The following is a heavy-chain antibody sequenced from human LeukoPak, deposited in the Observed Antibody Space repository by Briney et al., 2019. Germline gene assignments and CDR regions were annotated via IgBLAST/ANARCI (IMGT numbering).Heavy chain of an antibody. J-gene: IGHJ6*03. CDR1: GYSISSGYY. CDR3: ARAYQYYYYMDV. V-gene: IGHV4-38-2*02. Sequence: SETLSLTCTVSGYSISSGYYWGWIRQPPGKGLEWIGSIYHSGSTYYNPSLKSRVTISVDTSKNQFSLKLSSVTAADTAVYYCARAYQYYYYMDVWGKGTTVTVSS. CDR2: IYHSGST.